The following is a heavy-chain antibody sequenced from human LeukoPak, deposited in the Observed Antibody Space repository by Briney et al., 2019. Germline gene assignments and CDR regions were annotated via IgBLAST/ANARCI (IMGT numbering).Heavy chain of an antibody. CDR2: IIPIFGTT. J-gene: IGHJ4*02. CDR3: ARAPTPFYYDSSAYYSDF. Sequence: ASVKVSCKASGGTFSSYAISWVRQAPGQGLEWMGGIIPIFGTTSYAQKFQGRVTMTADEATSTAYMEVSSLTSEDTAVYYCARAPTPFYYDSSAYYSDFWGQGTLVTVSS. V-gene: IGHV1-69*13. CDR1: GGTFSSYA. D-gene: IGHD6-25*01.